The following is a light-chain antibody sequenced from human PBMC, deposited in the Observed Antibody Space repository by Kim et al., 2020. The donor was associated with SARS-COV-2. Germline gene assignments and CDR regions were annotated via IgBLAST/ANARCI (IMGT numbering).Light chain of an antibody. CDR1: SANSGAGYD. V-gene: IGLV1-40*01. J-gene: IGLJ3*02. CDR3: QSYDSSLSGWV. Sequence: QGVTISCTGSSANSGAGYDVHWYQQLPGTAPKLLIYGNSNRPSGVPDRFSGSKSGTSASLAITGLQAEDEADYYCQSYDSSLSGWVFGGGTQLTV. CDR2: GNS.